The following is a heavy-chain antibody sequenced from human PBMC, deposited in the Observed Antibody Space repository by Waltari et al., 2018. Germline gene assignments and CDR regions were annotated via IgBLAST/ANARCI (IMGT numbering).Heavy chain of an antibody. Sequence: EVQLVQSGAEVKKPGATVKISCKVSGYTFTDYYMHWVQQAPGKGLEWMRLVDPEDGETIYAEQCQGRVTITVETSTDTADMELSSLRSEDTAVYYCATDPMARGDTTGYYFGYWGQVTLVTVSS. J-gene: IGHJ4*02. CDR2: VDPEDGET. CDR1: GYTFTDYY. CDR3: ATDPMARGDTTGYYFGY. D-gene: IGHD3-10*01. V-gene: IGHV1-69-2*01.